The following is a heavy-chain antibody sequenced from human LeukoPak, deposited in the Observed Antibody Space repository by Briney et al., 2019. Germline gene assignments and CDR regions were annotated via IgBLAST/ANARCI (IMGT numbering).Heavy chain of an antibody. CDR1: GFTFSSYA. CDR3: ARVRSSSATLYFDY. D-gene: IGHD6-6*01. Sequence: PGRSLGLSCAASGFTFSSYAMHWVRQAPGKGLEWVAVISYDGSNKYYADSVKGRFTISRDNSKNTLYLQMNSLRAEDTAVYYCARVRSSSATLYFDYWGQGTLVTVSS. V-gene: IGHV3-30-3*01. J-gene: IGHJ4*02. CDR2: ISYDGSNK.